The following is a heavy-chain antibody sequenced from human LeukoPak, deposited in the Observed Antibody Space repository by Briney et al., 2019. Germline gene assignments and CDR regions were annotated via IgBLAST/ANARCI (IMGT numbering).Heavy chain of an antibody. D-gene: IGHD6-13*01. CDR2: IIPIFGTA. CDR3: AKDILVLAAAGGFDY. V-gene: IGHV1-69*13. CDR1: GGTFSSYA. J-gene: IGHJ4*02. Sequence: ASVKVSCKASGGTFSSYAITWVRQAPGQGLEWMGGIIPIFGTANYAQKFQGRVTITADESTSTAYMELSRLTSEDTAVYYCAKDILVLAAAGGFDYWGQGTLVTVSS.